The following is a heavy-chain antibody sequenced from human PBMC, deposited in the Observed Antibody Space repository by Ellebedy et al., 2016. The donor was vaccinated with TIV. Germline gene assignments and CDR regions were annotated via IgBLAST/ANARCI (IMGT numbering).Heavy chain of an antibody. V-gene: IGHV1-8*02. CDR1: AYTFTSYA. D-gene: IGHD1-26*01. CDR2: MNPNSGNT. CDR3: ATLTLGYYYYYGMDV. J-gene: IGHJ6*02. Sequence: AASVKVSCKASAYTFTSYAMHWVRQAPGQGLEWMGWMNPNSGNTGYAQKFQGRVTMTRNTSISTAYMELSSLRSEDTAVYYCATLTLGYYYYYGMDVWGQGTTVTVSS.